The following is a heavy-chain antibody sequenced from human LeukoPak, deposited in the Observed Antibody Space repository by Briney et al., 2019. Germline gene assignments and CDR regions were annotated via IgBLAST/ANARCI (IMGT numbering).Heavy chain of an antibody. CDR1: GGSISSYY. CDR2: IYYSGST. J-gene: IGHJ6*02. V-gene: IGHV4-59*01. Sequence: PSETLSLTCTVSGGSISSYYWSWIRQPPGQGLEWIGYIYYSGSTNYNPSLKSRVTISVDTSKNQFSLKLSSVTAADTAVYYCARSGPLQDGYNPYYYYYYGMDVWGQGTTVTVSS. CDR3: ARSGPLQDGYNPYYYYYYGMDV. D-gene: IGHD5-24*01.